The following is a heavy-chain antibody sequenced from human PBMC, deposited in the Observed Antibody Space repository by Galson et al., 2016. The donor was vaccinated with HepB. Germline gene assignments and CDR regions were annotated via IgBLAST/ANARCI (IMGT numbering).Heavy chain of an antibody. D-gene: IGHD6-13*01. J-gene: IGHJ6*02. CDR2: IDWDDDK. CDR3: ARLVAAAGLYHYYGMDV. CDR1: GFSLNTSSMC. Sequence: PALVKPTQTLTLTCSFSGFSLNTSSMCVAWIRQPPGKALEFLGRIDWDDDKYYRTSLKTRLSISKDTSKNQVVLTMTNMDPADTATYFCARLVAAAGLYHYYGMDVWGQGTTVTVSS. V-gene: IGHV2-70*11.